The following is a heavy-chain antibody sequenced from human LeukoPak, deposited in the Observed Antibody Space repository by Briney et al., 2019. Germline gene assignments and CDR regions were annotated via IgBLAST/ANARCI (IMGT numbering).Heavy chain of an antibody. CDR2: MNPNNDNT. CDR3: ARGWRYYDFWSGYWERRKDYYGMEV. Sequence: VASVKVSCKPSGYTFTSYDINWVRQATGQGLEWMGWMNPNNDNTVYAQKFQGRVTMTRNTSISTAYMELSSLRSEDTAIYYCARGWRYYDFWSGYWERRKDYYGMEVWGQGTTVTVSS. CDR1: GYTFTSYD. V-gene: IGHV1-8*01. J-gene: IGHJ6*02. D-gene: IGHD3-3*01.